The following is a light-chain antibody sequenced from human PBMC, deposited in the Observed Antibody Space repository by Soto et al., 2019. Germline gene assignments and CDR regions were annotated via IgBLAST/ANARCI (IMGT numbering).Light chain of an antibody. CDR1: SSNIGAGYD. CDR3: QSYDSSLSGYV. CDR2: GNS. J-gene: IGLJ1*01. Sequence: QSVLTQPPSVSGAPGQRVTISCTGSSSNIGAGYDVHWYQQLPGTAPKLLIYGNSNRPSGVPDRFSGSKSGTSASLAITGLQAEDEADYYCQSYDSSLSGYVFGTGHKV. V-gene: IGLV1-40*01.